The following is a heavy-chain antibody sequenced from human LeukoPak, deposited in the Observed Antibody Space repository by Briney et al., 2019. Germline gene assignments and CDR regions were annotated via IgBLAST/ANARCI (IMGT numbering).Heavy chain of an antibody. CDR1: GGSISSSSYY. D-gene: IGHD2-2*01. J-gene: IGHJ5*02. CDR3: ARREPAARNRFDP. Sequence: SETLSLTCTVSGGSISSSSYYWGWIRQPPGKGLEWIGSIYYSGSTYYNPSLKSRVTISVDRSKNQFSLKLSSVTAADTAVYYCARREPAARNRFDPWGQGTLVTVSS. V-gene: IGHV4-39*07. CDR2: IYYSGST.